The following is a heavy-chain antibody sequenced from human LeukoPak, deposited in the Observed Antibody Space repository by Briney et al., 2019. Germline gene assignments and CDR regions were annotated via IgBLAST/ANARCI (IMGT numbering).Heavy chain of an antibody. V-gene: IGHV3-23*01. CDR3: ARDPNGDYLGAFDF. Sequence: GGSLRLSCAASGFTFSNYAMRWVRQAPGKGLEWVSSITSRDGRTSYADSVKGRFTVSRDNSKNTLYLQMNYLRVEDTAVYYCARDPNGDYLGAFDFWGQGTLVTVSS. D-gene: IGHD4-17*01. CDR2: ITSRDGRT. CDR1: GFTFSNYA. J-gene: IGHJ3*01.